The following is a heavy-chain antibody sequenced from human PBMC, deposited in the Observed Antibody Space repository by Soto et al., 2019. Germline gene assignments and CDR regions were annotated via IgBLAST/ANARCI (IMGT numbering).Heavy chain of an antibody. D-gene: IGHD1-26*01. Sequence: QVQLVQSGAEVKKPGASVKVSCKASGYTFTSYGISWVRQAPGQGLEWMGGISAYNGNTNYAQKLQGRATMTPDTSPSPAYMELRSLRSDDTAVYYCARDAAVGLFAYWGQGTLVTVSS. CDR3: ARDAAVGLFAY. V-gene: IGHV1-18*01. CDR2: ISAYNGNT. J-gene: IGHJ4*02. CDR1: GYTFTSYG.